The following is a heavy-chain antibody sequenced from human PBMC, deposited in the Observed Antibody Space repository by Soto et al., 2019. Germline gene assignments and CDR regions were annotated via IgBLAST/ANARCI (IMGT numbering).Heavy chain of an antibody. V-gene: IGHV1-69*02. Sequence: QVQLVQSGAEAKKPGSSVKVSCRASGGTFSSYTISWVRQAPGQGLEWMGRIIPILGIPHYAQKFQGRVTITADISTSTAYMELSSLRSEDTAVYYCARGDDILTGSDYWGQGTLVTVSS. J-gene: IGHJ4*02. D-gene: IGHD3-9*01. CDR2: IIPILGIP. CDR3: ARGDDILTGSDY. CDR1: GGTFSSYT.